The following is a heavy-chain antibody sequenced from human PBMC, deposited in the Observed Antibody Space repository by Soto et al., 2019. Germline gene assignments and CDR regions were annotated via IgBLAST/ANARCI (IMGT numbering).Heavy chain of an antibody. CDR1: GGSVSSGSYY. Sequence: QVQLQESGPGLVKPSETLSLTCTVSGGSVSSGSYYWSWIRQPPGKGLEWIGYIYYSGSTNYNPSLKSRVTISVDTSKNQFSLKLSSVTAADTAVYYCARARADCSGGSCYSLYWYFDLWGRGTLVTVSS. J-gene: IGHJ2*01. V-gene: IGHV4-61*01. CDR3: ARARADCSGGSCYSLYWYFDL. CDR2: IYYSGST. D-gene: IGHD2-15*01.